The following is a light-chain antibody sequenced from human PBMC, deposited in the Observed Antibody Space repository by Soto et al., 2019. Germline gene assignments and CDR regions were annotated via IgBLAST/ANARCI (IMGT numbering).Light chain of an antibody. J-gene: IGLJ2*01. Sequence: QSVLTQPPSVSGAPGQRVTISCTGSSSNIGAGYDVHWYQQLPGTAPKLLIYGNSNRPSGVPDRFSGSKSGTSASLAITGLQAEDEADYYCQSYDSSLSVYVVFGEGTKLTVL. V-gene: IGLV1-40*01. CDR1: SSNIGAGYD. CDR3: QSYDSSLSVYVV. CDR2: GNS.